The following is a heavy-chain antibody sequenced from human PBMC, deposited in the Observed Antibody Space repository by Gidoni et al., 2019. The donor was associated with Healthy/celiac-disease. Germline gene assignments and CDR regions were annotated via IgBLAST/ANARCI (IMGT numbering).Heavy chain of an antibody. CDR1: GGSFSGYY. CDR3: ARDGYSSGWGDFDY. D-gene: IGHD6-19*01. Sequence: QVQLQQWGAGVLKPSATLSLTCAVYGGSFSGYYWSWIRQPPGKGLEWIGEINHCRRTNYNPALKSRVTISVDTSKNQFSLKLSSVTAADTAVYYCARDGYSSGWGDFDYWGQGTLVTVSS. V-gene: IGHV4-34*01. CDR2: INHCRRT. J-gene: IGHJ4*02.